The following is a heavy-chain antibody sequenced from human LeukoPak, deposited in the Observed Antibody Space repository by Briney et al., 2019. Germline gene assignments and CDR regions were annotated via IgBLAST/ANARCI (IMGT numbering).Heavy chain of an antibody. V-gene: IGHV3-21*01. J-gene: IGHJ4*02. D-gene: IGHD3-16*01. CDR1: GFTFSSYS. CDR3: ARGPRGEAYFDY. Sequence: TGGSLRLSCAASGFTFSSYSMNWVRQAPGKGLEWVSSISSSSSYIYYADSVKGRFTISRDNAKNSLYLQMNSLRAEDTAVYYCARGPRGEAYFDYWGQGTLVTVSS. CDR2: ISSSSSYI.